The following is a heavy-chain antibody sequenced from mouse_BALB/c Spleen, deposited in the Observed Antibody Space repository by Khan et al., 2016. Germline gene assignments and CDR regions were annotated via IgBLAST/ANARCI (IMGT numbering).Heavy chain of an antibody. J-gene: IGHJ4*01. D-gene: IGHD2-14*01. CDR1: GYTFTSYV. V-gene: IGHV1S136*01. CDR2: INPYNDGT. Sequence: VQLQQSGPELVKPGASVKMSCKASGYTFTSYVMHWVKQKPGQGLEWIGYINPYNDGTKYNAKFKGKATLTSDKSSSTAYMELSSLTSEDSAVYYCATYVYAMDYWGQGTSVTVSS. CDR3: ATYVYAMDY.